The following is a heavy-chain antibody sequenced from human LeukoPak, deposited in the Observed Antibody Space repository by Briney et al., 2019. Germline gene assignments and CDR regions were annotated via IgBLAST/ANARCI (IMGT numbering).Heavy chain of an antibody. CDR3: VRDQYDYVWGSYRFPTTYFDY. D-gene: IGHD3-16*02. V-gene: IGHV3-48*02. Sequence: GGSLRLSCVVSGFTFSSYSMNWVRQAPGKGLEWVSYISSSSSTKYYADSVKGRFTISRDNAKNSLYLQMNSLRDEDTAVYYCVRDQYDYVWGSYRFPTTYFDYWGQGTLVTVSS. CDR2: ISSSSSTK. CDR1: GFTFSSYS. J-gene: IGHJ4*02.